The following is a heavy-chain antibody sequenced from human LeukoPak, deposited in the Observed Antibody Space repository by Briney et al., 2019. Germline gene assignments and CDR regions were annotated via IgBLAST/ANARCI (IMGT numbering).Heavy chain of an antibody. D-gene: IGHD6-13*01. V-gene: IGHV1-69*05. Sequence: SVKVSCKASGGTFTTYVISWVRQAPGQGLEWMGGIIPMFGTTNYAQKFQGRVTMTRDTSISTAYMELSRLRSDDTAVYYCARDWGQQLAQPFDYWGQGTLVTVSS. CDR2: IIPMFGTT. CDR1: GGTFTTYV. CDR3: ARDWGQQLAQPFDY. J-gene: IGHJ4*02.